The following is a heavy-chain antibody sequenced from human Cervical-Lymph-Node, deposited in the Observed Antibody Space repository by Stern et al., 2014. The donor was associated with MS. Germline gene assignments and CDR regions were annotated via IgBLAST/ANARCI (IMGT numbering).Heavy chain of an antibody. CDR2: ITRSSTYI. Sequence: EVQLEESGGGLVKPGGSLRLSCAASGFTFSRYSMNWVRQAPGKALEWVSSITRSSTYIYYADSVKGRFTISRENAKNSLYLQMHSLRAEDTAVYYCARIMNGRGTDYWGQGTLVTVSS. V-gene: IGHV3-21*01. CDR1: GFTFSRYS. J-gene: IGHJ4*02. CDR3: ARIMNGRGTDY. D-gene: IGHD3-16*01.